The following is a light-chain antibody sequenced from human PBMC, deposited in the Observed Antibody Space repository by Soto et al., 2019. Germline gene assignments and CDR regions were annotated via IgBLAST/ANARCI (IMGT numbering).Light chain of an antibody. Sequence: VLTQKPATLSLSPGERAPLSCRASQSVSTDIAWYQQTPGQAPRLLIYDASSRVTGIPARFTGSGSGTVFTLTITSLEPDDFALYYCQHRSKWPPITFGQGTRLEIK. CDR2: DAS. CDR3: QHRSKWPPIT. CDR1: QSVSTD. V-gene: IGKV3-11*01. J-gene: IGKJ5*01.